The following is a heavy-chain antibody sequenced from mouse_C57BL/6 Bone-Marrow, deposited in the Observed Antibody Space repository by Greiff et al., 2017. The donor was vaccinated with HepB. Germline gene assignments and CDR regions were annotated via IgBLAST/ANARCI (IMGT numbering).Heavy chain of an antibody. J-gene: IGHJ2*01. CDR2: FYPGGGSI. D-gene: IGHD2-13*01. Sequence: VQLQQSGAELVKPGASVKLSCKASGYTFTGYSIHWVKQRAGQGLEWIGWFYPGGGSIKYNEKFKDKATLTADKSSSTVYMELSRLTSEDSAVYYCAGHEEGDYFAYWGQGTTLTVSS. CDR3: AGHEEGDYFAY. V-gene: IGHV1-62-2*01. CDR1: GYTFTGYS.